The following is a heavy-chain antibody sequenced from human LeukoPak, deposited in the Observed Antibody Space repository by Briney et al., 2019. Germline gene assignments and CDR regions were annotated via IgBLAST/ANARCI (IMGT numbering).Heavy chain of an antibody. J-gene: IGHJ4*02. Sequence: GESLKISCKGSGYSFTSYWIGWVRQMPGKGLEWMGNIYPGDSDTRYSPSFQGQVTISADKSISTAYLQWTSLEASDTAMYYCARRACSADSCLDYWGQGTLVTVSS. CDR1: GYSFTSYW. CDR2: IYPGDSDT. D-gene: IGHD2-15*01. V-gene: IGHV5-51*01. CDR3: ARRACSADSCLDY.